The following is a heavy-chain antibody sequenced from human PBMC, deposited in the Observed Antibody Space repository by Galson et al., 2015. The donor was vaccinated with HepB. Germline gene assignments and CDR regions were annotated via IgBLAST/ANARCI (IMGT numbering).Heavy chain of an antibody. CDR2: ISFDGSNN. Sequence: SLRLSCAASGFIFSTYAMHWVRQAPGKGLERVAVISFDGSNNHYADSVKGRFTISRDNSKNTLYLQMNSLRVEDTAVYYCAREGGWGQGTQVTVSS. D-gene: IGHD3-16*01. CDR1: GFIFSTYA. V-gene: IGHV3-30*04. CDR3: AREGG. J-gene: IGHJ4*02.